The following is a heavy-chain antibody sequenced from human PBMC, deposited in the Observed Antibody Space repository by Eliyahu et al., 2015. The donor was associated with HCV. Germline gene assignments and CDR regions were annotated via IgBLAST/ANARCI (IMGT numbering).Heavy chain of an antibody. J-gene: IGHJ5*02. D-gene: IGHD5-12*01. CDR2: IHPGSGNT. V-gene: IGHV1-3*01. CDR1: EYTFTNYG. Sequence: QVHLVQSGAEVEKPGASVRVSCKASEYTFTNYGLXWVRQAPGQGLXWXGWIHPGSGNTKYSQKFQGRVTITRDTSASTAYMELSSLKSEDTAVYYCAKGGGGYFDHWGQGTLVTVSS. CDR3: AKGGGGYFDH.